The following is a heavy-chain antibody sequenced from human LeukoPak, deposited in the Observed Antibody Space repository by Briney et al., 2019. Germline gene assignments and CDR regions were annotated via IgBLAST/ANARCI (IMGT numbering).Heavy chain of an antibody. Sequence: PGGSLRLSCAASGFTFSSYAMSWVRQAPGKGLEWVSAISGSGGSTYYADSVKGRFTISRDNSKNTLYLQMNSLRAEDTAVYYCAKSEGYFDWLFGLAYYYGMDVWGQGTTVTVSS. CDR2: ISGSGGST. CDR1: GFTFSSYA. J-gene: IGHJ6*02. V-gene: IGHV3-23*01. CDR3: AKSEGYFDWLFGLAYYYGMDV. D-gene: IGHD3-9*01.